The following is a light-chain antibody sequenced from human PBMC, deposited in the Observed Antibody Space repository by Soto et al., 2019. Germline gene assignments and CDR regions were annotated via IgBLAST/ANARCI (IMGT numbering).Light chain of an antibody. V-gene: IGLV1-40*01. CDR1: RFNIGAGYD. CDR3: QSYDNSLSASV. J-gene: IGLJ2*01. Sequence: QSALTQPPSVSGAPGQRVTISCTGGRFNIGAGYDVHWYQQLPGTAPKLLIYDNINRPSGVPDRFSGSKSDTSASLAITGLQAEDEGDYYCQSYDNSLSASVFGGGTKLTVL. CDR2: DNI.